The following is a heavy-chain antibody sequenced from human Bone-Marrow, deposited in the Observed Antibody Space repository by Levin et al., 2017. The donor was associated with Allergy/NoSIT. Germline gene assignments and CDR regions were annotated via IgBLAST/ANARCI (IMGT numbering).Heavy chain of an antibody. V-gene: IGHV1-69*10. CDR1: GGTFSNYA. CDR3: GRNRDFCHGSNCIVFDI. CDR2: IIPFSGIK. J-gene: IGHJ3*02. D-gene: IGHD2-21*02. Sequence: GASVKVSCKASGGTFSNYAISWVRQAPGQGLEWMGGIIPFSGIKNNAQKFQDRVTITADKSTSTAYMELSSLRSEDTAVYYCGRNRDFCHGSNCIVFDIWGQGTMVTVSS.